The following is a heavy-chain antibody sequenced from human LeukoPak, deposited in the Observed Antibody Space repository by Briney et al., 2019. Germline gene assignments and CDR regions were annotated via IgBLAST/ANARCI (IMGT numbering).Heavy chain of an antibody. J-gene: IGHJ6*03. CDR2: IIPIFGTA. V-gene: IGHV1-69*05. Sequence: ASVKVSCKASGGTFSSYAISWVRQAPGQGLEWMGGIIPIFGTANYAQKFQGRVTITTDESTSTAYMELSSLRSEDTAVYYCASLRIAAAGTYYYYYMDVWGKGTTVTVSS. D-gene: IGHD6-13*01. CDR3: ASLRIAAAGTYYYYYMDV. CDR1: GGTFSSYA.